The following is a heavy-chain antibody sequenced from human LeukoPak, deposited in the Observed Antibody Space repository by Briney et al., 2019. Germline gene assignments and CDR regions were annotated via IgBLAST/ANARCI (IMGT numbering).Heavy chain of an antibody. D-gene: IGHD2-15*01. V-gene: IGHV1-2*02. J-gene: IGHJ4*02. CDR1: GYTFTDYY. Sequence: ASVKVSCKASGYTFTDYYIHWVRQVPGQGLEWLGWINPENGDTNYAQKFQGRVTQTRDTSIRTAYMELSSLRSDDTAVYYCARGLGYCNGGSCSFKVNFFDYWGQGTLVTVSS. CDR2: INPENGDT. CDR3: ARGLGYCNGGSCSFKVNFFDY.